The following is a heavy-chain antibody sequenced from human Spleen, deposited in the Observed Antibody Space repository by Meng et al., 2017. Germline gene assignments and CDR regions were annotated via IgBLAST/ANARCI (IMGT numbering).Heavy chain of an antibody. CDR3: ARFSFLSRNYDSSQSCHFDY. CDR1: GGSFSGYY. CDR2: INHSGST. Sequence: SETLSLTCAVYGGSFSGYYWSWIRQPPGKGLEWIGEINHSGSTNYNPSLKSRVTISVDTSKNQFSLKLSSVTAADTAVYYCARFSFLSRNYDSSQSCHFDYWGQGTLVTVSS. J-gene: IGHJ4*02. D-gene: IGHD3-22*01. V-gene: IGHV4-34*01.